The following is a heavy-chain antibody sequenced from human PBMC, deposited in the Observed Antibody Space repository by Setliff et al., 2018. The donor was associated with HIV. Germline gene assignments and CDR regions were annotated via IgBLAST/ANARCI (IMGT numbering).Heavy chain of an antibody. CDR3: ATGITMAPDY. V-gene: IGHV4-34*01. CDR1: GESFSGYF. D-gene: IGHD1-20*01. J-gene: IGHJ4*02. CDR2: INHSGST. Sequence: SETLSLTCAVYGESFSGYFWSWIRQPPGKGLEWIGEINHSGSTNYNPSLKSRVSISVATSKNQFSLELSSVTAADTAVYYCATGITMAPDYWGQGSLVTVSS.